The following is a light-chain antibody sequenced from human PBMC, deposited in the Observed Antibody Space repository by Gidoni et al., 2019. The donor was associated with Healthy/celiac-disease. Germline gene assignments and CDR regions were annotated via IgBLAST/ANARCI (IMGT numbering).Light chain of an antibody. V-gene: IGKV2-30*01. Sequence: EGVMTQSALSLPVTLGQPASISCRSSQSLLYSDGNTYLNWFQQGPGQSPRRLIYKVSNRYSGVPDSFSGSWSGTDFTLNSSRVEAEDVGFYYCMQGPPWPLTFGGGTKVEIK. CDR1: QSLLYSDGNTY. J-gene: IGKJ4*01. CDR3: MQGPPWPLT. CDR2: KVS.